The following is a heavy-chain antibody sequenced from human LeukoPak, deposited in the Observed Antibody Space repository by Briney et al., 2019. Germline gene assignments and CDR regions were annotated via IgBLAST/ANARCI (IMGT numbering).Heavy chain of an antibody. V-gene: IGHV4-38-2*02. CDR2: IYHSGST. CDR3: ARAYSSGWYYFDY. J-gene: IGHJ4*02. D-gene: IGHD6-19*01. CDR1: GYSISSGYY. Sequence: PLETLSLTCTVSGYSISSGYYWGWIRQPPGKGLEWIGSIYHSGSTYYNPSLKSRVTISVDTSKNQFSLKLSSVTAADTAVYYCARAYSSGWYYFDYWGQGTLVTVSS.